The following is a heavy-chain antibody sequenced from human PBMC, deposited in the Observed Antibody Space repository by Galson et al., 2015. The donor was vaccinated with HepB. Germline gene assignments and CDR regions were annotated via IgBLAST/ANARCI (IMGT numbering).Heavy chain of an antibody. J-gene: IGHJ4*02. CDR2: ISTYNGKT. CDR1: GYVFTSYG. CDR3: ARAGSSSWTANFDN. V-gene: IGHV1-18*01. Sequence: SVKVSCKASGYVFTSYGLTWVRQAPGQGLEWMGWISTYNGKTKYPQKFQGRVTLTTDTATTTAYMQLRSLRSDDTAVYYCARAGSSSWTANFDNRGRGTLVTVSS. D-gene: IGHD6-13*01.